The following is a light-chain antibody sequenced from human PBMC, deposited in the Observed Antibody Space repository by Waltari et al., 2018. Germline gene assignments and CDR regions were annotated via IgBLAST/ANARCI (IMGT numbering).Light chain of an antibody. CDR1: QSVSSN. V-gene: IGKV3-15*01. Sequence: EIVMTQSPATLSVSPGERATLSCRASQSVSSNLAWYQQKPGQAPRLLIYGASTRATGFPARCSGSGSGTQFTLTISSLQSEDFAVYYCQQYNNWPRTFGQGTKVEI. CDR3: QQYNNWPRT. CDR2: GAS. J-gene: IGKJ1*01.